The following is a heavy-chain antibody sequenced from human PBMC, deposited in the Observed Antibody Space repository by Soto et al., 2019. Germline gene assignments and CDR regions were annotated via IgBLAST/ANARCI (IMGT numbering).Heavy chain of an antibody. Sequence: GASVKVSCKASGGTFSSYAISWVRQAPGQGLEWMGGIIPIFGTANYAQKFQGRVTITADESTSTAYMELSSLRSEDTAVYYCARVSGYYYGSGQYYYYGMDVWGQGTTVTVS. D-gene: IGHD3-10*01. CDR3: ARVSGYYYGSGQYYYYGMDV. V-gene: IGHV1-69*13. CDR1: GGTFSSYA. J-gene: IGHJ6*02. CDR2: IIPIFGTA.